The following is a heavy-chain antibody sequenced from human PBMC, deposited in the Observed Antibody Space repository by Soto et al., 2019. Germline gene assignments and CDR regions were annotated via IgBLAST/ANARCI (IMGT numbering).Heavy chain of an antibody. CDR1: GDSISTVDYF. J-gene: IGHJ5*01. D-gene: IGHD2-15*01. V-gene: IGHV4-30-4*01. Sequence: QVQLLESGPGLVKPSQTLSLTCSVSGDSISTVDYFWAWVRQPPGQALEYIGYIYKSATTYYNPSFESRAAISLDTSKSQFSLNVTSLTAADTAVYFCARGRYCLTGRCFPNWFDSWGQGTLVTVSS. CDR3: ARGRYCLTGRCFPNWFDS. CDR2: IYKSATT.